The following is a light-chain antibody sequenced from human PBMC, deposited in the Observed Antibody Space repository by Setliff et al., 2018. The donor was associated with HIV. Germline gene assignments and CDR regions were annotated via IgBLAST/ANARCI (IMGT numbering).Light chain of an antibody. CDR3: CSNTGSNTFV. CDR2: QAT. CDR1: SSDIGRYNL. J-gene: IGLJ1*01. V-gene: IGLV2-23*02. Sequence: QSVLTQPASVSGSPGQSITISCTGTSSDIGRYNLVSWYQQYPGKAPKLMIYQATKRPSGVSDRFSGSKSGNTASLTISGLQPEDEADYYCCSNTGSNTFVFGSGTKGTVL.